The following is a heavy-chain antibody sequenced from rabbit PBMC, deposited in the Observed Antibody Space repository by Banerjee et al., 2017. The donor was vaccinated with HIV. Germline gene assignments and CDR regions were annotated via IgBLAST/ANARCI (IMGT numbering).Heavy chain of an antibody. V-gene: IGHV1S45*01. J-gene: IGHJ3*01. Sequence: QEQLEESGGDLVKPEGSLTLTYTASGFSFSSSYWRCWVRQAPGKGLEWIACIYAGSVSSTTNYATWAKGRFTISKTSSTTVTLQMTSLTAADTATYFCARNYVDSRNYQLTRLDLWGQGTLVTVS. CDR1: GFSFSSSYW. CDR3: ARNYVDSRNYQLTRLDL. CDR2: IYAGSVSSTT. D-gene: IGHD8-1*01.